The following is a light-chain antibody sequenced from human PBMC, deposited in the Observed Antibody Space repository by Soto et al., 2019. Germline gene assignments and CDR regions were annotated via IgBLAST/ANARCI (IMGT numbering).Light chain of an antibody. J-gene: IGKJ1*01. Sequence: ETGVTQSPFTLSVSPGDTATLSCRASQRVSSHLAWYQQKPGQAPRLLIYAASTRATGIPVRFSGSGSETEFTLTIRSLQSEDSALYYCHQYNNWPWTFGQGTKVDIK. V-gene: IGKV3-15*01. CDR2: AAS. CDR3: HQYNNWPWT. CDR1: QRVSSH.